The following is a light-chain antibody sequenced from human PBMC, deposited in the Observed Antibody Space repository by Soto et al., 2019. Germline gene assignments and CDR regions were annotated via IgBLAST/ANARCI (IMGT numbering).Light chain of an antibody. Sequence: EIVLTQSLGTLSLSPGERATLSCRPSQSVSSNSLSWHQQKPGQPPRLLIYDAINRATDIPDRFSGSGSGTDFTLTISRLEPEDFAVYYCQQYGTSPWTFGQGTRVEIK. CDR2: DAI. J-gene: IGKJ1*01. CDR3: QQYGTSPWT. CDR1: QSVSSNS. V-gene: IGKV3-20*01.